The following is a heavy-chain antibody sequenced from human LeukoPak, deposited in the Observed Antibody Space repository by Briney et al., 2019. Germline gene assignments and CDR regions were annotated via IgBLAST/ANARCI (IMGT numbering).Heavy chain of an antibody. CDR1: GFTFSSYG. V-gene: IGHV3-33*06. Sequence: GGSLRLSCAASGFTFSSYGMHWVRQAPGRGLEWVAVIWYDGSNKYYADSVKGRFTISGDNSKNTLYLQMNSLRAEDTAVYYCAKELYSSSWSYYFDYWGQGTLVTVSS. CDR2: IWYDGSNK. D-gene: IGHD6-13*01. J-gene: IGHJ4*02. CDR3: AKELYSSSWSYYFDY.